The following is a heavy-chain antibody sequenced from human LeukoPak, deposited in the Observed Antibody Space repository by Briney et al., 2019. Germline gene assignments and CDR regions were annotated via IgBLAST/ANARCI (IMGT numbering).Heavy chain of an antibody. CDR2: ISAYNGNT. CDR3: ARDGNCGGDCYSMDV. J-gene: IGHJ6*02. V-gene: IGHV1-18*04. Sequence: GASVKVSCKASGYTFTSYGISWVRQAPGQGLEWMGWISAYNGNTNYAQKLHGRVTMTTDTSTSTAYMELSSLRSEDTAVYYCARDGNCGGDCYSMDVWGQGTTVTVSS. CDR1: GYTFTSYG. D-gene: IGHD2-21*02.